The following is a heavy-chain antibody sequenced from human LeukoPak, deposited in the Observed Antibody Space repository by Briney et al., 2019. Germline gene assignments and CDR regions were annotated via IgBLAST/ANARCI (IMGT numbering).Heavy chain of an antibody. Sequence: GASVKVSCKASGYTFTSYYMHWVRQAPGQGLEWMGIINPSGGSTSYAQKFQGRVTMTRDTSTSTVYMELSSLRSEDTAVYYCAREYSLSAYYYCYGMDVWGQGTTVTVSS. V-gene: IGHV1-46*01. J-gene: IGHJ6*02. CDR2: INPSGGST. CDR1: GYTFTSYY. D-gene: IGHD5-12*01. CDR3: AREYSLSAYYYCYGMDV.